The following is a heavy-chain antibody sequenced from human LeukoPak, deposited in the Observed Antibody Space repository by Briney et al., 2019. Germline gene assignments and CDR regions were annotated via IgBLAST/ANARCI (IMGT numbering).Heavy chain of an antibody. CDR2: IYTSWRT. J-gene: IGHJ4*02. CDR1: GGSISYYY. Sequence: PSETLSLTCTVSGGSISYYYWNWIRQPAGKGLEWIGRIYTSWRTYYNPSLKSRVSMSVATSKNPFSLKLSSVTAADTAVYYCARLSTVTTSFDYWGQGTLVSVSS. D-gene: IGHD4-11*01. CDR3: ARLSTVTTSFDY. V-gene: IGHV4-4*07.